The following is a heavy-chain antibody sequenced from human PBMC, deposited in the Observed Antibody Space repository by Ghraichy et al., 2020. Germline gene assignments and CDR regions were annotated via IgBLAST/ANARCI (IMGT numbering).Heavy chain of an antibody. J-gene: IGHJ5*01. Sequence: LSLTCAASGFNFNNYWMSWVRQAPGKGLEWVANIGQDGSAERYVDAVKGRFTISRDNATNSIFLQMHSLRADDTAVYYFARDRGHSWLDDWGQGTLVTVSS. CDR2: IGQDGSAE. D-gene: IGHD5-12*01. CDR3: ARDRGHSWLDD. V-gene: IGHV3-7*03. CDR1: GFNFNNYW.